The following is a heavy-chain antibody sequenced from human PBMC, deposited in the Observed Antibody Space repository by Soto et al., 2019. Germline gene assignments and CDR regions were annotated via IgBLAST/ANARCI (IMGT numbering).Heavy chain of an antibody. CDR1: GYTFTGYY. Sequence: ASVQVSCKASGYTFTGYYMHWVRQAPGQGLEWMGWINPNSGGTNYAQKFQGWVTMTRDTSISTAYMELSRLRFDDTAVYYCARQGSATYYFDYWGQGTLVTVSS. D-gene: IGHD2-15*01. V-gene: IGHV1-2*04. CDR2: INPNSGGT. J-gene: IGHJ4*02. CDR3: ARQGSATYYFDY.